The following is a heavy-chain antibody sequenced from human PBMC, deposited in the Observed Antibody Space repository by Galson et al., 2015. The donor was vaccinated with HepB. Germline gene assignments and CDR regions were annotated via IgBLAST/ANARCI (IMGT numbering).Heavy chain of an antibody. CDR1: GYSFSTFA. CDR2: ITAYNGNT. Sequence: SVKVSCKASGYSFSTFAVSWVRQAPGQGLEWMGLITAYNGNTNYAQKFQGRVTLTTDIATTTAVMELRSLRSDDTAIYYCARGYNSAYWGQGTLVTVSS. V-gene: IGHV1-18*01. J-gene: IGHJ4*02. CDR3: ARGYNSAY. D-gene: IGHD3-10*01.